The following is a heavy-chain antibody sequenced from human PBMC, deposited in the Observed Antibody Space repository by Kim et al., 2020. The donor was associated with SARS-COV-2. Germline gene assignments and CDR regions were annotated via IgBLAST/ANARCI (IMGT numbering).Heavy chain of an antibody. J-gene: IGHJ4*01. CDR1: GQSIKTNSFF. CDR2: IYYAGTT. Sequence: SETLSLTCTVSGQSIKTNSFFWGWIRHPPGKGLEWMGTIYYAGTTYFNPSLRTRVTISVDSSSQFSLKLHSLTTTDTAVYFCARLNRGAYRYYFDYWGPGAQVTVSS. V-gene: IGHV4-39*01. D-gene: IGHD1-26*01. CDR3: ARLNRGAYRYYFDY.